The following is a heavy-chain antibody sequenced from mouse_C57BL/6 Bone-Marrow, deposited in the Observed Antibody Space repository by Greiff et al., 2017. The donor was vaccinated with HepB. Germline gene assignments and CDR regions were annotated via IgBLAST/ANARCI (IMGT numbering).Heavy chain of an antibody. CDR3: TRSGRG. J-gene: IGHJ3*01. CDR2: IDPETGGT. Sequence: VKLQQSGAELVRPGASVTLSCKASGYTFTDYEMHWVKQTPVHGLEWIGAIDPETGGTAYNQKFKGKAILTADKSSSTAYMELRSLTSEDSAVYYCTRSGRGWGQGTLVTVSA. CDR1: GYTFTDYE. V-gene: IGHV1-15*01. D-gene: IGHD3-1*01.